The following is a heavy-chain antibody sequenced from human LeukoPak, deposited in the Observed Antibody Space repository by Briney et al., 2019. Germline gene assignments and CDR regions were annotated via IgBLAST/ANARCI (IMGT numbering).Heavy chain of an antibody. J-gene: IGHJ5*02. CDR1: GGSISSSSYY. CDR2: IYYSGST. V-gene: IGHV4-39*01. Sequence: PSETLSLTCTVSGGSISSSSYYWGWIRQPPGKGLEWFGSIYYSGSTYYNPSLKSRVTISVDTSKNQFSLKLSSVTAADTAVYYCARRYGVTSWFDPWGQGTLVTVSS. D-gene: IGHD4-17*01. CDR3: ARRYGVTSWFDP.